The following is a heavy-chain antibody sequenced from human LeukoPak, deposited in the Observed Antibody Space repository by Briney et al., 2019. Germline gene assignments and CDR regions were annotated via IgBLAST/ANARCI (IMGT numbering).Heavy chain of an antibody. CDR1: GGSISTTNW. V-gene: IGHV4-4*02. D-gene: IGHD6-13*01. Sequence: SGTLSLTCGVSGGSISTTNWWTWVRQPPGEGLEWIGEVHLSGSTYYNPSLKSRVTISVDTSKTQFSLKLSSVTAADTAVYYCAKQQLVRCFDYWGQGTLVTVSS. J-gene: IGHJ4*02. CDR3: AKQQLVRCFDY. CDR2: VHLSGST.